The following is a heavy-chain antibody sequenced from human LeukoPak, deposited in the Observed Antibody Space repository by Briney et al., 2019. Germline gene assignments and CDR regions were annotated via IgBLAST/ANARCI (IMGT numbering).Heavy chain of an antibody. CDR2: INHSGST. Sequence: SETLSLTCAVYGGSFSGYYWSWIRQPPGKGLEWIGEINHSGSTNYNPSLKSRVTISVDTSKNQFSLKLSSVTAADTAVYYCAREVLYYDFWSGYLRKYYFDHWGQGTLVTVSS. CDR3: AREVLYYDFWSGYLRKYYFDH. CDR1: GGSFSGYY. J-gene: IGHJ4*02. D-gene: IGHD3-3*01. V-gene: IGHV4-34*01.